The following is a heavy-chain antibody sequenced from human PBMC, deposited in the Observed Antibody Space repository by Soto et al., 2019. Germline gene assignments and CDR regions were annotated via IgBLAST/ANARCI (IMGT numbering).Heavy chain of an antibody. J-gene: IGHJ4*02. CDR1: GFTFSSYA. V-gene: IGHV3-30-3*01. D-gene: IGHD3-9*01. CDR3: ARDKNYDILTGYYKAEYYFDY. Sequence: PGGSLRLSCAASGFTFSSYAMHWVRQAPGKGLEWVAVISYDGSNKYYADSVKGRFTISRDNSKNTLYLQMNSLRAEDTAVYYCARDKNYDILTGYYKAEYYFDYWGQGTLVTVSS. CDR2: ISYDGSNK.